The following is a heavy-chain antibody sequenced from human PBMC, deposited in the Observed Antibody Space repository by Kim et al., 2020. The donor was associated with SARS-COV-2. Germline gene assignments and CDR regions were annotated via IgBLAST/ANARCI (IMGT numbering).Heavy chain of an antibody. Sequence: QKLQGRVTMTTDTSASAAYMELRSLRSDDTAVYYCARDGVTGNWDGMDVWGQGTTVTVSS. V-gene: IGHV1-18*01. J-gene: IGHJ6*02. D-gene: IGHD5-18*01. CDR3: ARDGVTGNWDGMDV.